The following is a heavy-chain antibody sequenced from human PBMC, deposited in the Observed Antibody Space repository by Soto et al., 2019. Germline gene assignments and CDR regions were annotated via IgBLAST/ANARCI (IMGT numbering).Heavy chain of an antibody. CDR1: GFTLSGYA. J-gene: IGHJ6*03. V-gene: IGHV3-64*01. Sequence: EVQLAESGGGLAQTGWSLRLSCAASGFTLSGYAMDWVRQAPGKGLEYVSGISSNGVGTYYANSVQGRFTISRDNSKNTVYLQMGSLRPEDMAVYYCARRARPDFYYMDVWGKGTTVTVSS. CDR3: ARRARPDFYYMDV. CDR2: ISSNGVGT. D-gene: IGHD6-6*01.